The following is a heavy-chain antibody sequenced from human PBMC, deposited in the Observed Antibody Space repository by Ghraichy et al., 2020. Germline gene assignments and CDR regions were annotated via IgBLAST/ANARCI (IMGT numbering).Heavy chain of an antibody. CDR1: GGSFSGYY. CDR3: ARGGFVSGSYLIREWFDP. V-gene: IGHV4-34*01. J-gene: IGHJ5*02. Sequence: SETLSLTCAVYGGSFSGYYWSWIRQPPRKGLEWIGEINHSGSTNYNPSLKSRVTISVHTSKNQFSLKLSSVTAADTAVYYCARGGFVSGSYLIREWFDPWGQGTLVTVSS. D-gene: IGHD1-26*01. CDR2: INHSGST.